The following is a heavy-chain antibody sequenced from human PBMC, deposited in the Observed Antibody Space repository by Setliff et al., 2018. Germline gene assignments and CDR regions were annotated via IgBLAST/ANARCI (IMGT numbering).Heavy chain of an antibody. CDR1: GASISSGDYY. V-gene: IGHV4-30-4*08. D-gene: IGHD5-18*01. CDR3: ARFTRYTYGAFDY. J-gene: IGHJ4*02. CDR2: IHYSRST. Sequence: SETLSLTCTVSGASISSGDYYWNWIRQPPGRGLEWIGFIHYSRSTYYNPPLKSRLTISVDTSKNQCSLKLTSVTAADTAMYYCARFTRYTYGAFDYWGQGTRVTVSS.